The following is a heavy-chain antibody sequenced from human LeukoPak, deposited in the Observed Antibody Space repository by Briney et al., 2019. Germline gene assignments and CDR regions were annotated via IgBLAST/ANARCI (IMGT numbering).Heavy chain of an antibody. CDR2: INQDGSGE. D-gene: IGHD6-19*01. CDR1: GFTFSRYW. Sequence: PGGSLRLSCVASGFTFSRYWMSWVRQAPGKGLEWVAKINQDGSGEYYLDSVKGRFTISRDNAKNSLYLQMNSLRADDTAVYFCLTTYSSHWYNDGNYWGQGALVTVSS. CDR3: LTTYSSHWYNDGNY. V-gene: IGHV3-7*01. J-gene: IGHJ4*02.